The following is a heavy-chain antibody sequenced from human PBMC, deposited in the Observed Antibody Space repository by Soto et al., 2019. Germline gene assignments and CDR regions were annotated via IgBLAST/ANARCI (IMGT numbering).Heavy chain of an antibody. J-gene: IGHJ3*02. CDR2: INPNSGGT. V-gene: IGHV1-2*04. D-gene: IGHD2-2*01. CDR1: GYTFTGYY. Sequence: QVQLVQSGAEVKKPGASVKVSCKASGYTFTGYYMHWVRQAPGQGLEWMGWINPNSGGTNYAQKFQGWVTMTSDTSISTADMELSRLRSDDTAVYYCARDREGLGYCSSTSCLGVLGAFDIWGQGTMVTVSS. CDR3: ARDREGLGYCSSTSCLGVLGAFDI.